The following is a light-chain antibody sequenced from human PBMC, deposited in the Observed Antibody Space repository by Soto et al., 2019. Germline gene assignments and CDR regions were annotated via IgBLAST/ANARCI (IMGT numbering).Light chain of an antibody. CDR1: QSINYW. CDR3: QHYQSFPLS. CDR2: DAS. J-gene: IGKJ2*03. Sequence: DIQMTQSPSPLSASVGDRVTITCRASQSINYWLAWYQQKPGKAPKLLIYDASKLQSGVPSRFSGSGSGTEFTLTISTLQPDDFASYYCQHYQSFPLSFGQGAKLEFK. V-gene: IGKV1-5*01.